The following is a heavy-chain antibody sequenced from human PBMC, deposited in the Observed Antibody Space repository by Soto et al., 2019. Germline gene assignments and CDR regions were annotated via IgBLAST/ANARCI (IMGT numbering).Heavy chain of an antibody. CDR3: ARDDGIAAAGDYYYYGMDV. CDR1: GGTFSSYT. J-gene: IGHJ6*02. Sequence: QVQLVQSGAEVKKPGSSVKVSCKASGGTFSSYTISWVRQAPGQGLEWMGRIIPILGIANYAQKFQGRVTITADKSTSTAYMELSSLRSEDTAVYYCARDDGIAAAGDYYYYGMDVWGQGTTVTVSS. V-gene: IGHV1-69*08. CDR2: IIPILGIA. D-gene: IGHD6-13*01.